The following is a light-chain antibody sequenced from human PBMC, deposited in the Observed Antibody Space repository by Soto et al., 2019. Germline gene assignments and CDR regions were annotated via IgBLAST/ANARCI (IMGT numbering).Light chain of an antibody. V-gene: IGKV1-5*03. J-gene: IGKJ1*01. CDR1: QTISSW. Sequence: DIQMTQSPSTLSGSVGDRVTITCRASQTISSWLAWYQQKPGKAPKLLIYKASTLKSGVPSRFSGSGSGTEFTLTISSLQPDDFATYYCQHDNSYSEAFGQGTQVERK. CDR3: QHDNSYSEA. CDR2: KAS.